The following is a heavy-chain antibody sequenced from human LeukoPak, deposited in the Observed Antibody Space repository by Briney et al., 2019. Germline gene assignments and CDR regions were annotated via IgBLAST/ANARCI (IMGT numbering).Heavy chain of an antibody. CDR1: GFTLSSYW. D-gene: IGHD3-10*01. V-gene: IGHV3-7*03. Sequence: PGGSLRLSCAASGFTLSSYWTSWARQAPGKGLEWVANIKEDGSEKYYVDSVKGRFTISRDNAQNSVYLHMNSLTAEDTALYYCARDWVAGVPFDAFDIWGQGTMVSVSS. CDR3: ARDWVAGVPFDAFDI. CDR2: IKEDGSEK. J-gene: IGHJ3*02.